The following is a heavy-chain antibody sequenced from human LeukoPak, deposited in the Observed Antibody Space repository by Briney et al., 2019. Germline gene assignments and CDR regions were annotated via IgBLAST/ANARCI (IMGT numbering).Heavy chain of an antibody. V-gene: IGHV3-23*01. CDR2: ISGSGGST. D-gene: IGHD1-1*01. Sequence: GGSLRLSCAASGFTFRSYAMSWVRQAPGKGLEWVSAISGSGGSTYYADSVKGRFTISRDNSKNTLYLQMNSLRAEDTAVYYCAKDQLGFPNSFDYWGQGTLVTVSS. CDR3: AKDQLGFPNSFDY. CDR1: GFTFRSYA. J-gene: IGHJ4*02.